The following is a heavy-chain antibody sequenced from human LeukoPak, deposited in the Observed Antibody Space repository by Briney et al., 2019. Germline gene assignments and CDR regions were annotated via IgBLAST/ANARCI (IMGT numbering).Heavy chain of an antibody. CDR1: GGSISSSSYY. Sequence: PTETLSLTCTVSGGSISSSSYYWGWIRQPPGKGLEWIGSIYYSGSTYYNPSLKSRVTISVDTSKNQFSLKLSSVTAADTAVYYCVRDLQYSSSWYVWGQGTLVTVSS. V-gene: IGHV4-39*07. J-gene: IGHJ4*02. CDR2: IYYSGST. D-gene: IGHD6-13*01. CDR3: VRDLQYSSSWYV.